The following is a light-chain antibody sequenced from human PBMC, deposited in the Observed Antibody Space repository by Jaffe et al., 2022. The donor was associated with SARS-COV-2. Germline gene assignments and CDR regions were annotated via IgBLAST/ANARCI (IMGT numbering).Light chain of an antibody. J-gene: IGLJ2*01. V-gene: IGLV2-23*02. CDR2: EVT. CDR3: CSYAGTTIHVV. Sequence: QSALTQPASVSGSPGQSITISCTGSSSDVGSYNLVSWYQQHPGKVPKLLIYEVTKRPSGVSNRFSGSKSGNTASLTISGLQGEDEADYYCCSYAGTTIHVVFGGGTKLTVL. CDR1: SSDVGSYNL.